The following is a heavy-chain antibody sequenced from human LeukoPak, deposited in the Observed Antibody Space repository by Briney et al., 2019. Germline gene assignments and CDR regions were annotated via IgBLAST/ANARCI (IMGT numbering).Heavy chain of an antibody. CDR2: IWYDGSNK. CDR1: GFTFSSYA. Sequence: GGSLRPSCAASGFTFSSYAMHWVRQAPGKGLEWVAVIWYDGSNKYYADSVKGRFTISRDNSKNTLYLQMNSLRAEDTAVYYCARDMDYYDSSGYYWGQGTLVTVSS. D-gene: IGHD3-22*01. V-gene: IGHV3-33*08. CDR3: ARDMDYYDSSGYY. J-gene: IGHJ4*02.